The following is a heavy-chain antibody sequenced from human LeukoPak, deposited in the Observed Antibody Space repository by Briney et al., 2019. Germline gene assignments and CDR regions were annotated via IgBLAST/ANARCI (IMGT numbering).Heavy chain of an antibody. V-gene: IGHV4-4*07. CDR1: IVPINGYY. J-gene: IGHJ4*02. CDR3: ARDRGIDQGRVRHPFFDY. CDR2: VSSSGTT. Sequence: PSETLTLTCIVSIVPINGYYWNWIRQSADKGLEGIGRVSSSGTTNYNPSLKSRVTMSVDSSKDQFSLRLSSVTAADTAVYYCARDRGIDQGRVRHPFFDYWGQGSLVRVSS. D-gene: IGHD2-15*01.